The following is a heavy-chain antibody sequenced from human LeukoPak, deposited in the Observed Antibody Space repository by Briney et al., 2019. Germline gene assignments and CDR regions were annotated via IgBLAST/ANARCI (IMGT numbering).Heavy chain of an antibody. CDR3: ARGGYSYVDY. CDR2: IYYSGST. J-gene: IGHJ4*02. Sequence: SETLSLTCTVSGGSVSSGSYYWSWIRQPPGKGLEWVGYIYYSGSTTYNPSLKSRVTLSVDTSKNQFSLKLSSVTAADTAVYYCARGGYSYVDYWGQGTLVTVSS. V-gene: IGHV4-61*01. CDR1: GGSVSSGSYY. D-gene: IGHD5-18*01.